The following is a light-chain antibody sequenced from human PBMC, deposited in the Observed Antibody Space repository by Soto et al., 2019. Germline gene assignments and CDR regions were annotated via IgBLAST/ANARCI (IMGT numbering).Light chain of an antibody. Sequence: QSALTQPASVSGSPGQSITISCTGTSSDVGAYDYVSWYQQHPGKAPKLMIYDVYARPSGVSHRFSGSKSGNTASLTISGLQSDDEADYYCRSYTNTMSYVFGTGTKLTVL. CDR1: SSDVGAYDY. CDR3: RSYTNTMSYV. V-gene: IGLV2-14*03. J-gene: IGLJ1*01. CDR2: DVY.